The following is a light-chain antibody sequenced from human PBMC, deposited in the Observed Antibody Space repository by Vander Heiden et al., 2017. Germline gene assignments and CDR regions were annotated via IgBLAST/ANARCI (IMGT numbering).Light chain of an antibody. CDR2: GAS. Sequence: EIVLTPSPGTLSLSPGERANLSCRASQSGRSIWFAWYQQKPGQPPRLLIYGASSRATGSPDRFSGSGSGTDFTLTISRLEPEDFAVYYCQQFSSTYITFGGGTKVEIK. V-gene: IGKV3-20*01. CDR3: QQFSSTYIT. J-gene: IGKJ4*01. CDR1: QSGRSIW.